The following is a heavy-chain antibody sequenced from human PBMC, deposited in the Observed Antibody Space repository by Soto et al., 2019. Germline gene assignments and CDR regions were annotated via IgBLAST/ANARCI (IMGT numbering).Heavy chain of an antibody. V-gene: IGHV4-4*02. CDR1: GGSISSSNW. D-gene: IGHD3-10*01. Sequence: KPSETLSLTCAVSGGSISSSNWWSWVRQPPGKGLEWIGEIYHSGSTNYNPSLESRVTISVDKSKNQFSLKLSSVTAADTAVYYCARVEYSSSSITMVRGVNFDYWGQGTLVTVSS. J-gene: IGHJ4*02. CDR2: IYHSGST. CDR3: ARVEYSSSSITMVRGVNFDY.